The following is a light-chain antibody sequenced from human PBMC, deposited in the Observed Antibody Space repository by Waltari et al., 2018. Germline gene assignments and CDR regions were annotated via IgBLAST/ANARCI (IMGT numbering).Light chain of an antibody. Sequence: SSELTQDPAVSVALGQTVRITCQGDSLSTSYASWYQLKPGQAPVLVISGKDKRPSGIPDRISGYSSGATSSLTITGAQAEDEADYYCSSRNGRANQVVFAGGTKVTVL. CDR3: SSRNGRANQVV. CDR2: GKD. CDR1: SLSTSY. J-gene: IGLJ3*02. V-gene: IGLV3-19*01.